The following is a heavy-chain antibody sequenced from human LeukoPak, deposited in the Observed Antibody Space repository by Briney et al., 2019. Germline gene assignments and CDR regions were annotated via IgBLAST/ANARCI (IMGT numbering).Heavy chain of an antibody. CDR1: GYSFTSHA. CDR2: LNTNTGNP. Sequence: GASVKVSCKASGYSFTSHALNWLRQAPGQGPEWMGWLNTNTGNPTYAQGFTGRFVFSLDTSVSTAYLQISSLEAEDTAVYYCAPSDTYRFDYWGQGTLVTVSS. J-gene: IGHJ4*02. D-gene: IGHD2-2*02. CDR3: APSDTYRFDY. V-gene: IGHV7-4-1*02.